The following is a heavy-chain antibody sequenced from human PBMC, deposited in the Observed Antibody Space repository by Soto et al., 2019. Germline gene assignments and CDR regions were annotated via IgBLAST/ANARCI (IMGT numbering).Heavy chain of an antibody. CDR1: GDSVSSNSAA. CDR2: TYYRSKWYN. V-gene: IGHV6-1*01. CDR3: ARAAYCSGGSCSRSGAFDI. D-gene: IGHD2-15*01. Sequence: SPTLSLTCVISGDSVSSNSAAWNWIRQSPSRGLEWLGRTYYRSKWYNDYAVSVKSRITINPDTSQNQFSLQLNSVTPEDTAVYYCARAAYCSGGSCSRSGAFDIWGQGTMVTVSS. J-gene: IGHJ3*02.